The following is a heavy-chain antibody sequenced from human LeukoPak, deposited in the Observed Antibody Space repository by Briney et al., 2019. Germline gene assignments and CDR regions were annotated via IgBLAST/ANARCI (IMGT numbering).Heavy chain of an antibody. J-gene: IGHJ5*02. Sequence: GGSLRLSCAASVFTFSCSDMNWVHQAPGKRLEWVSGVSWNGSRTHYADSVKGRFIISRDNSRNTLYLQTNSLRAEDTAVYYCVRKQYYYDSSGKTPWGQGTLVTVSS. CDR3: VRKQYYYDSSGKTP. V-gene: IGHV3-35*01. CDR2: VSWNGSRT. D-gene: IGHD3-22*01. CDR1: VFTFSCSD.